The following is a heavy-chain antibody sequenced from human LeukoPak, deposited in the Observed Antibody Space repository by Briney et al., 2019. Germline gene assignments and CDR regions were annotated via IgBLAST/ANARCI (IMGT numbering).Heavy chain of an antibody. CDR2: IYYSGST. CDR1: GGSISSGGYY. D-gene: IGHD6-19*01. Sequence: SQTLSLTCTVSGGSISSGGYYWRWIRQHPGKGLEWIGYIYYSGSTNYNPSLKSRVTMSVDTSKNQFSLKLSSVTAADTAVYYCARYDPVAGTGYYFDYWGQGTLVTVSS. CDR3: ARYDPVAGTGYYFDY. J-gene: IGHJ4*02. V-gene: IGHV4-31*03.